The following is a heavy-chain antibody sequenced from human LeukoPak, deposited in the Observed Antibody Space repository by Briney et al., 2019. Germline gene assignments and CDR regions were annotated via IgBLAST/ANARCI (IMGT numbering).Heavy chain of an antibody. Sequence: GGSLRLSCAASGFTFSSYAMHWVRQAPGKGLEWVAVISYDGSNKYYADSVKGRFTISRDNSKNTLYLQMNSLRAEDTAVYYCARSYYYDSSHTADYWGQGTLVTFSS. CDR1: GFTFSSYA. J-gene: IGHJ4*02. V-gene: IGHV3-30-3*01. CDR2: ISYDGSNK. CDR3: ARSYYYDSSHTADY. D-gene: IGHD3-22*01.